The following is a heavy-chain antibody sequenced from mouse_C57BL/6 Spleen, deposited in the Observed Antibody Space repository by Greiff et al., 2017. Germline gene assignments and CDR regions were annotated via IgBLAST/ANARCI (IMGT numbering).Heavy chain of an antibody. CDR2: ISSGSSTI. D-gene: IGHD1-1*01. J-gene: IGHJ2*01. Sequence: EVQLVESGGGLVKPGGSLKLSCAASGFTFSDYGMHWVRQAPEKGLEWVAYISSGSSTIYYADTVKGRFTISRDNAKNTLFLQMTSLRSEDTAMYYCARSRGSSLDYWGQGTTLTVSS. CDR3: ARSRGSSLDY. CDR1: GFTFSDYG. V-gene: IGHV5-17*01.